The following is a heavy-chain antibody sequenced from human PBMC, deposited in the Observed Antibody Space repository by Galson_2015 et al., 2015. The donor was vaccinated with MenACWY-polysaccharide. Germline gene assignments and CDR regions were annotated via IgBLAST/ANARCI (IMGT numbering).Heavy chain of an antibody. D-gene: IGHD4-23*01. Sequence: SLRLSCAASGFCFSTYALSWVRQAPGTGLEWVSSISSDGNSQYYAESLKGRFTISRDNAKNSLYLQMNFLRADDSAVYYCARWGVVSEPYWGQGTLVTVSS. CDR1: GFCFSTYA. V-gene: IGHV3-21*01. CDR2: ISSDGNSQ. CDR3: ARWGVVSEPY. J-gene: IGHJ4*02.